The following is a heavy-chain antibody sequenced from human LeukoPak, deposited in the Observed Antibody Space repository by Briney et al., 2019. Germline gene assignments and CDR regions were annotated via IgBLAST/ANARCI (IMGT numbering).Heavy chain of an antibody. V-gene: IGHV3-23*01. Sequence: GGSLRLSCVSSGFTFSNYAMTWLRQARGKGREWVAAINYGAYITYLAGSVRGRFTLSKDNSKSHLFLQMNSLRGEDTAVYFCAKERYHLHYHTMDVWGKGTTVIVSS. CDR2: INYGAYIT. J-gene: IGHJ6*03. D-gene: IGHD2-2*01. CDR3: AKERYHLHYHTMDV. CDR1: GFTFSNYA.